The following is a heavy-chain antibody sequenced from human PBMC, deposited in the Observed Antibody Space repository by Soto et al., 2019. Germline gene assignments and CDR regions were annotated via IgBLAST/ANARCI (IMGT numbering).Heavy chain of an antibody. CDR2: ITSDGRT. Sequence: GGSLRLSCAASGFTFSSYVMSWVRQAPGKGLEWVSIITSDGRTHYADSVKGRFTISRDNSKNTVYLQMNSLRAEDTAVYYCAKDYSTVTTDPLSVVLFDYWGQGALVTVSS. CDR1: GFTFSSYV. CDR3: AKDYSTVTTDPLSVVLFDY. D-gene: IGHD4-17*01. V-gene: IGHV3-23*01. J-gene: IGHJ4*02.